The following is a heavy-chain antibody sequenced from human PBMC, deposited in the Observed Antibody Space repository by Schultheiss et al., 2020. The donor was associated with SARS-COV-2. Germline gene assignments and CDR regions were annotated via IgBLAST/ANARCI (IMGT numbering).Heavy chain of an antibody. Sequence: ASVKVSCKASGYTFTGYYMHWVRQAPGQGLEWMGWISAYNGNTNYAQKLQDRVTLTTDTSTSTAYLELRSLRSDDTAVYYCARGYPSALEVWGQGTMVTVSS. CDR2: ISAYNGNT. D-gene: IGHD5-18*01. J-gene: IGHJ3*01. V-gene: IGHV1-18*04. CDR3: ARGYPSALEV. CDR1: GYTFTGYY.